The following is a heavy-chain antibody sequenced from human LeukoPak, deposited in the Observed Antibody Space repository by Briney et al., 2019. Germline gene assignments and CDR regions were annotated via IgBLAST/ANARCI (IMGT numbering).Heavy chain of an antibody. D-gene: IGHD3-3*01. CDR1: GFTFSSYW. Sequence: PGGSLRLSCAASGFTFSSYWMHWVRQAPGKGLVWVSRINSDGSSTSYADSVKGRFTISRDNAKNTLYLQMNSLRAEDTAVYYCARDYGDFYYSYFGGMTVWGQGTTVTGSS. J-gene: IGHJ6*02. CDR3: ARDYGDFYYSYFGGMTV. V-gene: IGHV3-74*01. CDR2: INSDGSST.